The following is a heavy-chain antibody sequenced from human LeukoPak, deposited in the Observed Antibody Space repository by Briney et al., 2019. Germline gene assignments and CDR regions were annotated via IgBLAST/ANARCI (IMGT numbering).Heavy chain of an antibody. V-gene: IGHV4-61*02. CDR2: IYSSGNT. CDR1: GGSISSGSYY. CDR3: ARDLMSRDYYGSGLNWFDP. Sequence: SETLSLTCTVSGGSISSGSYYWSWIRQPAGKGLEWVGRIYSSGNTIYNPSLKSRVTMSVDTSKNQFSLKLSSVTAADTAVYYCARDLMSRDYYGSGLNWFDPWGQGTLVTVSS. J-gene: IGHJ5*02. D-gene: IGHD3-10*01.